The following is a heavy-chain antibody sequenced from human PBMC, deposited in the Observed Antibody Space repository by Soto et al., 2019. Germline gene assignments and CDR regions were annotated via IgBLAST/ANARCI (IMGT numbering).Heavy chain of an antibody. V-gene: IGHV3-74*01. CDR1: GFTFSSYW. Sequence: GGSLRLSCAASGFTFSSYWMHWVRQAPGKGLVWVSRINSDGSSTSYADSVKGRFTISRDNAKNTMYLQMNSLRAEDTAAYYCARDLSFRPWVSYYGMDVWGQGTTVTVSS. D-gene: IGHD3-16*01. CDR2: INSDGSST. CDR3: ARDLSFRPWVSYYGMDV. J-gene: IGHJ6*02.